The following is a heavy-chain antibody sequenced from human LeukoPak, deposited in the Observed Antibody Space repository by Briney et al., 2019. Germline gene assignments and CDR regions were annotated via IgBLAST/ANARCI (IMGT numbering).Heavy chain of an antibody. J-gene: IGHJ4*02. D-gene: IGHD2-2*01. CDR3: AKRMGYCSSTSCYAAGLDY. CDR1: GFTFSSYA. Sequence: GGSLRLSGAASGFTFSSYAMSWVRQAPGKGLEWVSAISGSGGSTYYADSVKGRFTISRDNSKNTLYLQMNSLRAEDTAVYYCAKRMGYCSSTSCYAAGLDYWGQGTLVTVSS. V-gene: IGHV3-23*01. CDR2: ISGSGGST.